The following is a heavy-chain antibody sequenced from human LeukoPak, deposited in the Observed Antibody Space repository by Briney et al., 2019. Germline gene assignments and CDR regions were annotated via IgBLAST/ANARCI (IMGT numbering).Heavy chain of an antibody. V-gene: IGHV3-23*01. J-gene: IGHJ4*02. CDR2: ISGSGGST. D-gene: IGHD6-19*01. CDR1: RFIFSSYS. CDR3: AKEPKYSSGHYFDY. Sequence: GGSLRLSCAASRFIFSSYSMNWVRQAPGKGLEWVSAISGSGGSTYYADSVKGRFTISRDNSKNTLYLQMNSLRAEDTAVYYCAKEPKYSSGHYFDYWGQGTLVTASS.